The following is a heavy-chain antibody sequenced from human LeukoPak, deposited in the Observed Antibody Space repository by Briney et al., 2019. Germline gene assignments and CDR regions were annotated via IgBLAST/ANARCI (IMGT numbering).Heavy chain of an antibody. CDR1: GFTFSSYA. CDR2: ISYDGGYK. V-gene: IGHV3-30*04. D-gene: IGHD6-13*01. J-gene: IGHJ4*02. Sequence: PGGSLRLSCAASGFTFSSYAMHWVRQAPGKGLEWVAVISYDGGYKYYADSVKGRFTMSRDNSKNTLYLQMNSLRAEDTALYYCAKVKGGGAAAGTYYFDYWGQGTLVTVSS. CDR3: AKVKGGGAAAGTYYFDY.